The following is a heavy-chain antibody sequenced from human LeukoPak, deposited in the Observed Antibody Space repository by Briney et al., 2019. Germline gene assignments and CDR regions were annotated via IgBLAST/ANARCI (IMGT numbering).Heavy chain of an antibody. Sequence: SQTLSLTCTVSGGSISSGDYYWSWIRQPPGKGLEWIGYIYYSGSTYYNPSLKSRVTISVDTSKNQFSLKLSSVTAADTAAYYCARGIPDYGDYYFDYWGQGTLVTVSS. CDR2: IYYSGST. V-gene: IGHV4-30-4*01. J-gene: IGHJ4*02. D-gene: IGHD4-17*01. CDR1: GGSISSGDYY. CDR3: ARGIPDYGDYYFDY.